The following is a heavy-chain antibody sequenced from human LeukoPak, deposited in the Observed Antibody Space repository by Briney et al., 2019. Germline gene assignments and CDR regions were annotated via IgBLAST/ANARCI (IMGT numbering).Heavy chain of an antibody. CDR1: GGSISSSGYY. J-gene: IGHJ4*02. Sequence: PSETLSLTCTVSGGSISSSGYYWGWIRQPPGKGLEWIGNIYYVGSTYYNPSLNSRVTISVDTSKNQFSLKLNSVTAADTAIYYCARVTGYMTEDYFDYWGQGTLITVSS. V-gene: IGHV4-39*07. D-gene: IGHD6-13*01. CDR2: IYYVGST. CDR3: ARVTGYMTEDYFDY.